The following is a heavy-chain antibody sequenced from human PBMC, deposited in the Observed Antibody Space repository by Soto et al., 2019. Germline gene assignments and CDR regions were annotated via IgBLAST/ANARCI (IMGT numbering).Heavy chain of an antibody. J-gene: IGHJ5*02. CDR2: IYYSGST. CDR3: ARGYCGGDCDKYNWFDP. Sequence: SETLSLTCTVSGGSISSYYWSWIRQPPGKGLEWIGYIYYSGSTNYNPSLKSRVTISVDTSKNQFSLKLSSVTAADTAVYYCARGYCGGDCDKYNWFDPWGQGTLVTSPQ. CDR1: GGSISSYY. V-gene: IGHV4-59*01. D-gene: IGHD2-21*02.